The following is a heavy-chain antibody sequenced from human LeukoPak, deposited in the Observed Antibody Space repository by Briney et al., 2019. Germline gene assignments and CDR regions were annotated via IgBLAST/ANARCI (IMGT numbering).Heavy chain of an antibody. V-gene: IGHV4-59*01. D-gene: IGHD1-26*01. CDR1: GASINNYY. CDR3: ARVPRSSGTYWLDPYYFDY. CDR2: ISYSGST. J-gene: IGHJ4*02. Sequence: SGTLSLTCTVSGASINNYYRSWIRQPPGKGLEWIGYISYSGSTNYNPSLKSRVTISIDTSTKQFFLRLSSVTAADTAVYYCARVPRSSGTYWLDPYYFDYWGQGTLVTVSS.